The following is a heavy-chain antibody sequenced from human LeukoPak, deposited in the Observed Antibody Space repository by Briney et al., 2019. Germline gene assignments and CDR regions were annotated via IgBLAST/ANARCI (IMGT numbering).Heavy chain of an antibody. CDR3: ARDWSSKYPYYYGMDV. V-gene: IGHV3-48*03. CDR2: ISSSGSTI. D-gene: IGHD4-11*01. CDR1: GFTFSSYE. J-gene: IGHJ6*02. Sequence: GGSLRLSCAASGFTFSSYEMNWVRLAPGKGLEWVSYISSSGSTIYYADSVKGRFTISRDNSKNTLYLQMNSLTAEDTAVYYCARDWSSKYPYYYGMDVWGQGTTVTVSS.